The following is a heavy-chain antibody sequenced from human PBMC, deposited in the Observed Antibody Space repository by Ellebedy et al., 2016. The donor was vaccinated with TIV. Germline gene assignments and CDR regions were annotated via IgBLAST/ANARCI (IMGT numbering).Heavy chain of an antibody. CDR2: ISYDGDNT. V-gene: IGHV3-23*01. CDR1: GFTFTTYA. CDR3: TKTVGNDW. J-gene: IGHJ4*02. D-gene: IGHD4-11*01. Sequence: GESLNISCAASGFTFTTYAMTWVRQAPGMGLEWVSSISYDGDNTYYADSVKGRFTVSRDNSKNTLYLQMSSLRVEDTAIYYCTKTVGNDWWGQGTLVTVSS.